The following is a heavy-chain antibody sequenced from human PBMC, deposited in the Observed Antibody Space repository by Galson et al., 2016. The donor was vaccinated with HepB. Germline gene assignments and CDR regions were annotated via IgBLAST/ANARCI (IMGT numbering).Heavy chain of an antibody. Sequence: SLRLSCAASGITVSSYVMSWVRQAPGKGLEWVSGITGSASNTYYADSVRGRFAISRDISENRLFLQMNSLRADDTAVYYCAKGWGDVWGKGTTVTVSS. CDR2: ITGSASNT. CDR3: AKGWGDV. D-gene: IGHD3-16*01. V-gene: IGHV3-23*01. J-gene: IGHJ6*04. CDR1: GITVSSYV.